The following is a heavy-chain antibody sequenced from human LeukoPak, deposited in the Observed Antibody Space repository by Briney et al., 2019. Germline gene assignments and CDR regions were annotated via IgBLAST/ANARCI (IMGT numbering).Heavy chain of an antibody. Sequence: SETLSLTCAVYGGSFSGYYWSWIRQPPGKGLEWIGEINHSGSTNYNPSLKSRVTISVDTSKNQFSLKLSSVTAADTAVYYCAREWVIPYPYYFDYWGQGTLVTVSS. V-gene: IGHV4-34*01. CDR1: GGSFSGYY. D-gene: IGHD1-26*01. CDR3: AREWVIPYPYYFDY. CDR2: INHSGST. J-gene: IGHJ4*02.